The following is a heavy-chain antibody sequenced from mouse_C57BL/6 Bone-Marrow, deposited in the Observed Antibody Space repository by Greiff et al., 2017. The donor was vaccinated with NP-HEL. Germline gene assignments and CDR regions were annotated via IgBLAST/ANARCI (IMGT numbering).Heavy chain of an antibody. Sequence: QVQLQQPGAELVMPGASVKLSCKASGYTFTSYWMPWVKPRPGQGLEWIGEIDSSDSYTNYHQKFKGQSTLTVDKSSSTAYMKLSSLTSEDAAVYYCARGVGYFDYWGQGTTLTVSS. J-gene: IGHJ2*01. CDR1: GYTFTSYW. D-gene: IGHD1-1*01. CDR3: ARGVGYFDY. V-gene: IGHV1-69*01. CDR2: IDSSDSYT.